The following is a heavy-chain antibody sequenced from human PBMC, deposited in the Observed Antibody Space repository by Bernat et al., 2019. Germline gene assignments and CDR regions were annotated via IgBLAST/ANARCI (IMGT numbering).Heavy chain of an antibody. CDR3: ARGPQAGPFDY. V-gene: IGHV3-33*01. J-gene: IGHJ4*02. CDR1: GFTFSSYG. D-gene: IGHD6-19*01. CDR2: IWYDGSKK. Sequence: QVQLVESGGGVVQPGRSLRLSCAASGFTFSSYGMHWVRQAPGKGLEWVAVIWYDGSKKYYADSVKGRFTISRDNSTNTLYLQMNSLRAEDTAVYYCARGPQAGPFDYWSEGTLVTVSS.